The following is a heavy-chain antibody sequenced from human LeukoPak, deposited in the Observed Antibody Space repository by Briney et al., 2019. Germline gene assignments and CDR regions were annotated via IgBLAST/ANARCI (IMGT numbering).Heavy chain of an antibody. V-gene: IGHV4-59*08. D-gene: IGHD5-18*01. Sequence: SETLSLTCTVSGGSISSYYWSWIRQPPGKGLEWIGYIYYSGSTNYNPSLKSRVTISVDTSKNQFSLKLSSVTAADTAVYYCARGGYSYGYGFDYWGQGTLVTVSS. CDR1: GGSISSYY. CDR3: ARGGYSYGYGFDY. J-gene: IGHJ4*02. CDR2: IYYSGST.